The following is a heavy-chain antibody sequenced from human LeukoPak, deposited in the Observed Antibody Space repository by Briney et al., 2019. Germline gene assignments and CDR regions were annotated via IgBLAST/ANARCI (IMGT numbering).Heavy chain of an antibody. CDR3: ARGPRPYRSSWYNYYYGTDV. Sequence: ASVKVSCKASGYTFTSYDINWVRQATGQGLEWMGWMNPNSGNTGYAQKFQGRVTMTRNTSISTAYMELSSLRSEDTAVYYCARGPRPYRSSWYNYYYGTDVWGKGTTVTVSS. V-gene: IGHV1-8*01. D-gene: IGHD6-13*01. CDR1: GYTFTSYD. CDR2: MNPNSGNT. J-gene: IGHJ6*04.